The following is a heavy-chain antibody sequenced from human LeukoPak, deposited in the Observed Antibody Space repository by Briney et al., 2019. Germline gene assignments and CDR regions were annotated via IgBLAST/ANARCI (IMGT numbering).Heavy chain of an antibody. CDR2: ISGSGGNT. Sequence: PGGSLRLSCAASGFTFSSYAMSWVRQAPGKGLEWVSAISGSGGNTYYADSVKGRFPISRDNSKNTLYLQMNSLRAEDTAIYYCAKGNYGYYFDYWGQGTLVTVSS. D-gene: IGHD4-11*01. V-gene: IGHV3-23*01. CDR1: GFTFSSYA. CDR3: AKGNYGYYFDY. J-gene: IGHJ4*02.